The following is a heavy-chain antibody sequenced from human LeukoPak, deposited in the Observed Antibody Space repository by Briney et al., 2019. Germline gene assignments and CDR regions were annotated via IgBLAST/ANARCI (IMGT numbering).Heavy chain of an antibody. J-gene: IGHJ4*02. Sequence: GESLKISCKGSGYSFTSYWIGWVRQMPGKGLEWMGIIYPGDSDTRYSPSFQGQVTISADKSISTAYLQWSSLKASDTAMYYCASGSSLRGQLGYFDYWGQGTLVTVS. CDR1: GYSFTSYW. D-gene: IGHD2-2*01. CDR3: ASGSSLRGQLGYFDY. V-gene: IGHV5-51*01. CDR2: IYPGDSDT.